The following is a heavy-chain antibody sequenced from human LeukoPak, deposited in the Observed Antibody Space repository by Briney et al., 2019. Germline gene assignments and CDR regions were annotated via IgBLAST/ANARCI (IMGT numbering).Heavy chain of an antibody. CDR1: GGSISGYY. V-gene: IGHV4-59*08. Sequence: SETLSLTCTVSGGSISGYYWSWIRQSPGKRLEGIAYISFTGNTNYNPSLKSRVTISLDTPKPHFSLTLSSLTAADTAVYYCARSPPGWYYDNSGQYYFDTWGQGAPVTVSS. CDR3: ARSPPGWYYDNSGQYYFDT. D-gene: IGHD3-22*01. CDR2: ISFTGNT. J-gene: IGHJ4*02.